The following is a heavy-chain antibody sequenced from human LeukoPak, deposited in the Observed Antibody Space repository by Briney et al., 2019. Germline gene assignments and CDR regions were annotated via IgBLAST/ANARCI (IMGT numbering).Heavy chain of an antibody. CDR3: AKCPKPAMVDY. Sequence: GASLRLSCAASGFTLSSYAMSWVRQAPGKGLEWVSAISGSGGSTYYADSVKGRFTISRDNSKNTLYLQMNSLRAEDTAVYYCAKCPKPAMVDYWGQGTLVTVSS. CDR2: ISGSGGST. J-gene: IGHJ4*02. D-gene: IGHD5-18*01. V-gene: IGHV3-23*01. CDR1: GFTLSSYA.